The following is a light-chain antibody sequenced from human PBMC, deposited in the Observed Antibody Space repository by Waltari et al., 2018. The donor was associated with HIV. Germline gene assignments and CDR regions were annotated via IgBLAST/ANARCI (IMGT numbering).Light chain of an antibody. J-gene: IGLJ2*01. CDR3: SSYTSSSALYVV. Sequence: QSALTQPASVSGSPGQSITISCTGTSSDVGGYNYVSWYQQHPGKAPKLMIYDVSNRPSGVSNRFSGSKSGNTDSLTISGLQAEDGADYYCSSYTSSSALYVVFGGGTKLTVL. V-gene: IGLV2-14*03. CDR2: DVS. CDR1: SSDVGGYNY.